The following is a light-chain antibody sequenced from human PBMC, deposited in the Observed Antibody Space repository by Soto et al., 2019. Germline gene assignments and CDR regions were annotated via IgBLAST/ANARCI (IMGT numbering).Light chain of an antibody. CDR2: GAS. V-gene: IGKV3-15*01. J-gene: IGKJ1*01. CDR3: QQYNNWPQT. CDR1: QSVSSY. Sequence: EVVMTQSPVTLSVSPGQRATLSCRASQSVSSYLAWYQQKPGQAPRLLIYGASTRATGVPVRFSGGGSGTEFTLAISSLQSEDFAVYYCQQYNNWPQTFGQGTTVEI.